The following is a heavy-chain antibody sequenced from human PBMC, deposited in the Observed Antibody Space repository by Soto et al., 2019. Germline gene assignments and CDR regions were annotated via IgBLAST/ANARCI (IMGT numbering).Heavy chain of an antibody. CDR1: GYTFTSYG. J-gene: IGHJ4*02. Sequence: QVQLVQSGAEVKKPGASVKVSCKASGYTFTSYGITWVRQAPGQGLEWMGWISAYNGNTNYAQKLQGRVTMTTDTATSTAYMEMMSLRSDDTAVYYCARGRVGATTCPTFDYWGQGTLVTVSS. D-gene: IGHD1-26*01. V-gene: IGHV1-18*04. CDR2: ISAYNGNT. CDR3: ARGRVGATTCPTFDY.